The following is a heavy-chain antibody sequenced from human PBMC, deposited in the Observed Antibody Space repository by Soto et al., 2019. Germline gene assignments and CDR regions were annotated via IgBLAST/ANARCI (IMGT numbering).Heavy chain of an antibody. V-gene: IGHV3-21*01. Sequence: EVQLVESGGGLVKPGGSLRLSCAASGFTFSSYSMNWVRQAPGKGLEWVSSISSSSSYIYYADSVKGRFTISRDNAKNSLYLQMNSLRAEDTAVYYCARDVSYYYGSGSLPFYYYGMDVWGQGTTVTVSS. J-gene: IGHJ6*02. CDR1: GFTFSSYS. D-gene: IGHD3-10*01. CDR2: ISSSSSYI. CDR3: ARDVSYYYGSGSLPFYYYGMDV.